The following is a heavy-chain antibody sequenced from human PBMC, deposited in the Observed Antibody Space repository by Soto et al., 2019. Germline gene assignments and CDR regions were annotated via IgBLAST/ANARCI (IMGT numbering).Heavy chain of an antibody. CDR2: IIPILGSA. J-gene: IGHJ3*01. D-gene: IGHD1-26*01. CDR1: GVTIISHA. Sequence: QVQLVQSGAEVKRPGSSVKVSCKASGVTIISHAISWVRQAPGQGLEWMGGIIPILGSANYAQKFQDRLTIIADASTSTTYMELSSLRSYDSAVYDCASRERVDAFDVWGQGTLVNVSS. CDR3: ASRERVDAFDV. V-gene: IGHV1-69*01.